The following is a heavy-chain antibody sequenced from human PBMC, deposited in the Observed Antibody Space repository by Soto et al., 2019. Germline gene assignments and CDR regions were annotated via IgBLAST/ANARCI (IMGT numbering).Heavy chain of an antibody. CDR1: GGSISSSSYY. V-gene: IGHV4-39*01. CDR2: IYYSGST. CDR3: ARQIFWVVVAATPDLYWFDP. J-gene: IGHJ5*02. D-gene: IGHD2-15*01. Sequence: QLQLQESGPGLVKPSETLSLTCTVSGGSISSSSYYWGWIRQPPGKGLEWIGSIYYSGSTYYNPSLKSRVTISVDTSKNQFSLKLSSVTAADTAVYYCARQIFWVVVAATPDLYWFDPWGQGTLVTVSS.